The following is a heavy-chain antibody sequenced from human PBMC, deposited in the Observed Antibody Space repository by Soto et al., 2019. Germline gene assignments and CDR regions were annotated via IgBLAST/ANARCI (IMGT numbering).Heavy chain of an antibody. D-gene: IGHD5-18*01. CDR2: INHSGTT. J-gene: IGHJ5*02. CDR3: ALNPIQLWRKCFDP. CDR1: GGSFSGYY. Sequence: QVQLQQWGAGLLKPSETLSLTCAVYGGSFSGYYWCWIRQPPGKGLEWIGEINHSGTTNYNPSLKSRIDISVDTSKNQFYLKLSSVTAAATAVYYCALNPIQLWRKCFDPWGQGTLVIVSS. V-gene: IGHV4-34*01.